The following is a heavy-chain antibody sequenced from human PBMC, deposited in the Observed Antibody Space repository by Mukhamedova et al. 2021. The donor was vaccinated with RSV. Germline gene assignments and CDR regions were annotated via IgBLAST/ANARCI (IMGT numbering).Heavy chain of an antibody. D-gene: IGHD2-15*01. J-gene: IGHJ4*02. Sequence: SSFGMHWVRQAPGKGLEWVAIIWYDGSNKYYADSVKGRFIISRDNSKNTLYLQLNSPRAEDTAVYYCARGMGAAALNFDYWGQG. CDR1: SSFG. V-gene: IGHV3-33*01. CDR2: IWYDGSNK. CDR3: ARGMGAAALNFDY.